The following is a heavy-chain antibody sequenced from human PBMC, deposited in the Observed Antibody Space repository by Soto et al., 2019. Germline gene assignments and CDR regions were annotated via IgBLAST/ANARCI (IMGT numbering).Heavy chain of an antibody. V-gene: IGHV3-30-3*01. Sequence: QVQLVESGGGVVQPGRSLRLSCAASGFTFSSYAMHWVRQAPGKGLEWVAVISYDGSNKYYADSVKGRFTISRDNSKNTLYLQMNSLRAEDTAVYYCARDTPGEYNWNYLFNYWGQGTLVTVSS. CDR1: GFTFSSYA. CDR3: ARDTPGEYNWNYLFNY. CDR2: ISYDGSNK. J-gene: IGHJ4*02. D-gene: IGHD1-7*01.